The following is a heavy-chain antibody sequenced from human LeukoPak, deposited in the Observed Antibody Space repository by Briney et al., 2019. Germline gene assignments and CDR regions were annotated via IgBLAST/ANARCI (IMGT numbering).Heavy chain of an antibody. CDR2: VYKSGLL. Sequence: PSETLSLTCSVSGDSTTSYYWGWIRQSPGKGPEWLGYVYKSGLLDYNSSLRGRVTMSIDRSKTQFSLRLRSVTAADTAIYYCARGKYYYDDSASINRASRTAFDIWAQGTMVIVSS. CDR3: ARGKYYYDDSASINRASRTAFDI. CDR1: GDSTTSYY. D-gene: IGHD3-22*01. V-gene: IGHV4-59*01. J-gene: IGHJ3*02.